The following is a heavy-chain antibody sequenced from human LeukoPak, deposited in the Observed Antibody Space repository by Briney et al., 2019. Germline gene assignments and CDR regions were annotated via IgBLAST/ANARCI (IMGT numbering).Heavy chain of an antibody. J-gene: IGHJ4*02. CDR3: SSGYYYVGY. V-gene: IGHV4-39*07. CDR2: IYYSGST. Sequence: SETLSLICTVSGGSISSSSYYWGWLRQPPGKGLEWIGSIYYSGSTYYNPSLKSRVTISVDTSKNQFSLKLSSVTAADTAVYYCSSGYYYVGYWGQGTLVTVSS. CDR1: GGSISSSSYY. D-gene: IGHD3-22*01.